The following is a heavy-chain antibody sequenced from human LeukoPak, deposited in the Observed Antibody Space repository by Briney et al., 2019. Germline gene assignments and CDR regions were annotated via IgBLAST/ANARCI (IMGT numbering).Heavy chain of an antibody. CDR2: IYCSGST. Sequence: SETLSLTCTVSGGSISSYYWSWIRQPPGKGLEWIGYIYCSGSTNYNPSLKSRVTISVDTSKNQFSLKLSSVTAADTAVYDCARNDRRGKRDYYYGMDVWGQGTTVTVSS. D-gene: IGHD3-22*01. J-gene: IGHJ6*02. V-gene: IGHV4-59*01. CDR1: GGSISSYY. CDR3: ARNDRRGKRDYYYGMDV.